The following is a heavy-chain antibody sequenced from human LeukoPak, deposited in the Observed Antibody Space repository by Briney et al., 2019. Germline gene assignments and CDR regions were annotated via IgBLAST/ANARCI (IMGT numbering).Heavy chain of an antibody. D-gene: IGHD6-6*01. CDR1: GAFSSYY. Sequence: SETLSLTCTVSGAFSSYYWRWIRPPPGKGLEWIGSIYTSGSTNYNPTLRSRLTIQVDTSKNQFSLKLSSVTAADTAVYYCARHWSIVGSEGGYYFDYWGQGARVTVSS. CDR2: IYTSGST. J-gene: IGHJ4*02. CDR3: ARHWSIVGSEGGYYFDY. V-gene: IGHV4-4*09.